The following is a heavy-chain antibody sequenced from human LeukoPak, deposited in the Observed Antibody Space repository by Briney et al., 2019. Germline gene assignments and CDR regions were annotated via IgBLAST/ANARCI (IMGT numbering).Heavy chain of an antibody. CDR1: GGSFSGYY. CDR2: INHSGST. J-gene: IGHJ3*02. CDR3: ARHLMRGAFDI. V-gene: IGHV4-34*01. Sequence: KPSETLSLTCAVYGGSFSGYYWSWIRQPPGKGLEWIGEINHSGSTNYNPSLKSRVTISVDTSKNQFSLKLSSVTAADTAVYYCARHLMRGAFDIWGQGTMVTVSS.